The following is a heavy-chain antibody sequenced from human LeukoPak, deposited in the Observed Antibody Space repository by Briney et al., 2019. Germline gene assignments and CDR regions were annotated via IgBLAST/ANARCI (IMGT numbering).Heavy chain of an antibody. V-gene: IGHV3-21*01. CDR1: GFTFSNYG. CDR2: ISSGSRSI. J-gene: IGHJ4*02. Sequence: GGSLRLSCAVSGFTFSNYGMNWLRQAPGKGLEWVSFISSGSRSIYYADSVKGRFTISRDNSKNTLYLQMNSLRAEDTAVYYCARWAAAVDYWGQGTLVTVSS. CDR3: ARWAAAVDY. D-gene: IGHD6-13*01.